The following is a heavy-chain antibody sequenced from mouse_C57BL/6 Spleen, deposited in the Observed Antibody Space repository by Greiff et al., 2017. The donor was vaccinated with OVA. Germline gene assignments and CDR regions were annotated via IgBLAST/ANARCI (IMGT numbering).Heavy chain of an antibody. CDR3: ERGSTVGGGDDAREY. CDR2: IDPSDSET. D-gene: IGHD1-1*01. Sequence: QVQLQQPGAELVRPGSSVKLSCKASGYTFTSYWMHWVKQRPIQGLEWIGNIDPSDSETHYNQKFKDKATLTVDKSSSTAYMQLSSLTSEDSAVYDGERGSTVGGGDDAREYGGKGTAAPVSP. CDR1: GYTFTSYW. V-gene: IGHV1-52*01. J-gene: IGHJ4*01.